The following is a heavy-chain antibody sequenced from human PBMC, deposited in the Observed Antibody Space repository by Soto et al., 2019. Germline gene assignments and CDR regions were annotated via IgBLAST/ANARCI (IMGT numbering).Heavy chain of an antibody. CDR2: MRSKGNNYAT. V-gene: IGHV3-73*01. CDR1: GFTLSDSA. CDR3: GSSSSGWYGEN. Sequence: EVQLVESGGGLVQPGGSLKLSCAASGFTLSDSAVLWVRQTSGKGLEWLGRMRSKGNNYATVYVASVKGRLTISRDDSKNMAYLQMDSLKTEDTAVYYCGSSSSGWYGENWVQGTLVTVSS. J-gene: IGHJ4*02. D-gene: IGHD6-19*01.